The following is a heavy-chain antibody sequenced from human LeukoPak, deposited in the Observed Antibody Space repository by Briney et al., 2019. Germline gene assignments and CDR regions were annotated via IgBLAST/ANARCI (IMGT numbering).Heavy chain of an antibody. V-gene: IGHV3-23*01. Sequence: GGSLRLSCVASGFTFINYGMHWVRQAPGKGLEWVSAISGSGGSTYYADSVKGRFTISRDNSKNTLYLQMNSLRAEDTAVYYCATYSSLNRREFQFWGQGTLLTVSS. CDR2: ISGSGGST. D-gene: IGHD3-22*01. CDR3: ATYSSLNRREFQF. CDR1: GFTFINYG. J-gene: IGHJ1*01.